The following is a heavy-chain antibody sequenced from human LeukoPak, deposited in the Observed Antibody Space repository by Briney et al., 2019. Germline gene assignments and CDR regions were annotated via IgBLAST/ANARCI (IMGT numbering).Heavy chain of an antibody. CDR3: ARDGGRFLEWLLPYYFDY. D-gene: IGHD3-3*01. Sequence: GSLRLSCAASGFTFSSYGMHWVRQAPGKGLEWVANINQGGSEKYYVDSVKGRFTISRDNAKNSLYLQMNSLRAEDTAVYYCARDGGRFLEWLLPYYFDYWGQGALVTVSS. J-gene: IGHJ4*02. V-gene: IGHV3-7*01. CDR2: INQGGSEK. CDR1: GFTFSSYG.